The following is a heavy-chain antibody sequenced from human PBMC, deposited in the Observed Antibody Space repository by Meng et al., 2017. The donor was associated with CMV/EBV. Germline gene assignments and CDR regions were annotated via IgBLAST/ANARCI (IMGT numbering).Heavy chain of an antibody. Sequence: GESLKISCAASGFTFSSYGMHWVRQAPGKGLEWVAVIWYDGSNKYYADSVKGRFTISRDNSKNTLYLQMNSLRAEDTAVYYCAKELDTYYYDSSGWDYWGQGTLVTVSS. CDR3: AKELDTYYYDSSGWDY. CDR1: GFTFSSYG. J-gene: IGHJ4*02. D-gene: IGHD3-22*01. CDR2: IWYDGSNK. V-gene: IGHV3-33*06.